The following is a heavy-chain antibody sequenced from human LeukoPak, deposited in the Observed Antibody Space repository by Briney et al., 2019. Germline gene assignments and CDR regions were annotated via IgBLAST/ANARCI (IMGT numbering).Heavy chain of an antibody. Sequence: GGSLRLSCAASGFTFSSYGMHWVRQAPGKGLEWVAFIRYDGSNKYYADSVKGRFTISRDNSKNTLYLQMNSLRAEDTAVYYCAKEVVVPAAPRSYYYYYGMDVWGQGTTVTVSS. V-gene: IGHV3-30*02. D-gene: IGHD2-2*01. CDR3: AKEVVVPAAPRSYYYYYGMDV. J-gene: IGHJ6*02. CDR2: IRYDGSNK. CDR1: GFTFSSYG.